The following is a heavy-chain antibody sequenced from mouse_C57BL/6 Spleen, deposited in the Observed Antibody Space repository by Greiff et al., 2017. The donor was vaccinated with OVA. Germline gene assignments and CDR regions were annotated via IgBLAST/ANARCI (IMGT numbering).Heavy chain of an antibody. V-gene: IGHV3-6*01. D-gene: IGHD2-4*01. CDR1: GYSITSGYY. J-gene: IGHJ3*01. CDR3: ARSNYDYDAWFAY. Sequence: EVQLVESGPGLVKPSQSLSLTCSVTGYSITSGYYWNWIRQFPGNKLEWMGYISYDGSNNYNPSLKNRISITRDTSKNQFFLKLNSVTTEDTATYYCARSNYDYDAWFAYWGQGTLVTVSA. CDR2: ISYDGSN.